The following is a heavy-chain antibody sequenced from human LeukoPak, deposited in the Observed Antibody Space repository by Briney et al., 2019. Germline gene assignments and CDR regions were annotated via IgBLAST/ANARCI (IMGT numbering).Heavy chain of an antibody. V-gene: IGHV3-21*01. CDR2: ISSSSYI. D-gene: IGHD4-17*01. CDR1: GFTFSSYS. J-gene: IGHJ4*02. Sequence: KPGGSLRLSCAASGFTFSSYSMNWVRQAPGKGLEWVSSISSSSYIYYADSVKGRFTISRDNAKNSLYLQMNSLRAEDTAVYYCATRDDYGDYPLPYWGQGTLVTVSS. CDR3: ATRDDYGDYPLPY.